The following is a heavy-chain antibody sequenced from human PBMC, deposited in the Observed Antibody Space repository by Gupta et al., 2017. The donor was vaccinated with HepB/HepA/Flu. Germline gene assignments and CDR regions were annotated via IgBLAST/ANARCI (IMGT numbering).Heavy chain of an antibody. CDR3: TKDLTGAVDY. CDR1: GFHFSRYW. CDR2: INTDGHYT. D-gene: IGHD7-27*01. J-gene: IGHJ4*02. V-gene: IGHV3-74*01. Sequence: VQLVESGGGLVQPGGSLRLSCAASGFHFSRYWMHWVRQVPGKGLVWVSRINTDGHYTRYADSVKGRFTISRDNAENTLYLQMNSLTADDTAVYYCTKDLTGAVDYWGQGTLVTVSS.